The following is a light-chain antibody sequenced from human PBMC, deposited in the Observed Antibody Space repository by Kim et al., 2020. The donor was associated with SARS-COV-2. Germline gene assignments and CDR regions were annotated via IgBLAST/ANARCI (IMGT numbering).Light chain of an antibody. J-gene: IGLJ2*01. CDR3: QAWDSSTVV. Sequence: VSPGQTASITCSGDKLGDKYACWYQQKPGQSPVLVIYQDSKRPSGIPERFSGSNSGNTATLTISGTQAMDEADDYCQAWDSSTVVFGGGTKVTVL. CDR1: KLGDKY. V-gene: IGLV3-1*01. CDR2: QDS.